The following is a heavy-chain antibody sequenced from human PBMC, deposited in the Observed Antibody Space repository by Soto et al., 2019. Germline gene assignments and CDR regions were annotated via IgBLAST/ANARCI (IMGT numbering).Heavy chain of an antibody. J-gene: IGHJ4*02. V-gene: IGHV3-30*18. CDR3: AKDLTLYYYDSSGMDY. Sequence: GGSLRLSCAASGFTFSSYGMHWVRQAPGKGLEWVAVISYDGSNKYYADSVKGRFTISRDNSKNTLYLQMNSLRAEDTAVYYCAKDLTLYYYDSSGMDYWGQGTLVTVSS. CDR2: ISYDGSNK. CDR1: GFTFSSYG. D-gene: IGHD3-22*01.